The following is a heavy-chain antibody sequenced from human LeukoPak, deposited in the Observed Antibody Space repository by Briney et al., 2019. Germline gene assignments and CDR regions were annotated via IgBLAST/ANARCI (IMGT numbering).Heavy chain of an antibody. CDR3: ARGYCSSTSCYLFDS. J-gene: IGHJ4*02. D-gene: IGHD2-2*01. CDR1: GFTFSSFG. CDR2: ISYGGNNK. Sequence: QPGRSLRLSCAASGFTFSSFGMHWVRQAPGKGLEWVAVISYGGNNKYYADSVKGRFTISRDNSKNTLYLQMNSLRVEDTAMFYCARGYCSSTSCYLFDSWGQGTLVTVSS. V-gene: IGHV3-30*03.